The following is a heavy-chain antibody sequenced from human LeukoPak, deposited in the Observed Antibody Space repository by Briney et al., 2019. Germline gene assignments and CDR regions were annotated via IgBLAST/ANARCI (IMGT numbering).Heavy chain of an antibody. V-gene: IGHV1-69*06. CDR2: IIPIFDTA. CDR3: AREVTMVRGVTTFDY. J-gene: IGHJ4*02. CDR1: GGTFSSYA. Sequence: ASVKVSCKASGGTFSSYAISWVRQAPGQGLEWMGGIIPIFDTANYAQKFQGRVTITADKSTSTAYMELSSLRSEDTAVYYCAREVTMVRGVTTFDYWGQGTLVTVSS. D-gene: IGHD3-10*01.